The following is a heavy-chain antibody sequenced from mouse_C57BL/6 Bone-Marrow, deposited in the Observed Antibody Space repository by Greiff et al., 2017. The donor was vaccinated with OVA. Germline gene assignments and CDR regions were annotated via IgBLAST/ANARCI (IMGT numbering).Heavy chain of an antibody. CDR2: IYPGDGDT. J-gene: IGHJ3*01. CDR3: ARSHFRYDYGSLAKFAD. V-gene: IGHV1-82*01. Sequence: VQLQQSGPELVKPGASVEISCKASGYAFSSSWMNWVKQRPGTGLEWIGRIYPGDGDTNYNGKFKGKATLTADKSSSTAYMQRSSRTAEDSAVYVCARSHFRYDYGSLAKFADWGQGTLVTVSA. CDR1: GYAFSSSW. D-gene: IGHD1-1*01.